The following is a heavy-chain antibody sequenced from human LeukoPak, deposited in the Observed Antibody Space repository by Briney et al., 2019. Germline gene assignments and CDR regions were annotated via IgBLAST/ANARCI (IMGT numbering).Heavy chain of an antibody. CDR2: IYYSGST. V-gene: IGHV4-39*07. Sequence: PSETLSLTCSVSGGSFSSTSYYWGWVRQPPGKGLEWIGSIYYSGSTYYNPSLKSRVTISVDTSKNQFSLKLTSVTAADTAVYYCARAPYYYDNSGYFRFDYWGQGTLVTVSS. CDR3: ARAPYYYDNSGYFRFDY. J-gene: IGHJ4*02. CDR1: GGSFSSTSYY. D-gene: IGHD3-22*01.